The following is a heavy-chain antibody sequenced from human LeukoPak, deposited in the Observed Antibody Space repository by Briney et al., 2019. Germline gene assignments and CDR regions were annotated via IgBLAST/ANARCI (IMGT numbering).Heavy chain of an antibody. CDR3: ARARWFDV. Sequence: GGSLRLSCPASGFTFSEYDMHWVRQAAGKGLEWVSAIGTTGDTFYPDSVKGRFTISRDNAKNSLYLQMNSLRAGDTAVYYCARARWFDVCGRGTLVTVSS. D-gene: IGHD2-15*01. J-gene: IGHJ2*01. V-gene: IGHV3-13*04. CDR1: GFTFSEYD. CDR2: IGTTGDT.